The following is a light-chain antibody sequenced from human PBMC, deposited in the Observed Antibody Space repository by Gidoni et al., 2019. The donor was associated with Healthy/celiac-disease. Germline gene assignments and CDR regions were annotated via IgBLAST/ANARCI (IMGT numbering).Light chain of an antibody. CDR2: GAS. CDR3: QQYGSSLPIT. J-gene: IGKJ5*01. CDR1: QRVSSSY. V-gene: IGKV3-20*01. Sequence: IVLTQSPVTLSLSPGERATLSCRASQRVSSSYLAWYQQKPGQAPRLLIYGASSRATGIPDRFSGSGSGTDFTLTISRLEPEDFAVYYCQQYGSSLPITFGQGTRLEIK.